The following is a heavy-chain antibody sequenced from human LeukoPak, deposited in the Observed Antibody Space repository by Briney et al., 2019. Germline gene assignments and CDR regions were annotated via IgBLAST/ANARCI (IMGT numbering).Heavy chain of an antibody. J-gene: IGHJ4*02. V-gene: IGHV1-18*01. D-gene: IGHD6-19*01. CDR1: GYTFSTYG. CDR2: ISAYNGHT. CDR3: ARDKDLGAVAGTFDY. Sequence: ASVKASCKASGYTFSTYGISWVRQAPGQGLEWMGWISAYNGHTNYAQKFQGRVTMTTDTSTSTAYMELTSLTSDDTAVYYCARDKDLGAVAGTFDYWGQGTLVTVSS.